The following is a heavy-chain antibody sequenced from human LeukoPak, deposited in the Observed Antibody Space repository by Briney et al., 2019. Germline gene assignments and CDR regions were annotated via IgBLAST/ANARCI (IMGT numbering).Heavy chain of an antibody. V-gene: IGHV4-39*07. CDR2: SFYSGST. Sequence: SETLSLTCTVSGGSISSTSYYWGWIRQPPGEGLEWIGSSFYSGSTYYNPSLKSRVTVSLDTSKNQFSLKLSSVTAADTAVYYCARGLYGSGSYRGVIFDYWGQGTLVTVSS. CDR1: GGSISSTSYY. J-gene: IGHJ4*02. D-gene: IGHD3-10*01. CDR3: ARGLYGSGSYRGVIFDY.